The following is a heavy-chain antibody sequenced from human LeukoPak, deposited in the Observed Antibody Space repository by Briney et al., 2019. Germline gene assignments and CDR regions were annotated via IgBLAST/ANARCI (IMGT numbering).Heavy chain of an antibody. J-gene: IGHJ4*02. CDR2: NYWNDDK. D-gene: IGHD3-22*01. CDR1: GFSLSTSGVG. V-gene: IGHV2-5*01. CDR3: AHSIYDSSGYYYFDY. Sequence: SGPTLVNPTQTLTLTCTFSGFSLSTSGVGVGWIRQPPLKALERLAFNYWNDDKRYSPSLKSRLTITKDTSKNQVVLTMTNMDPVDTATYYCAHSIYDSSGYYYFDYWGQGTLVTVSS.